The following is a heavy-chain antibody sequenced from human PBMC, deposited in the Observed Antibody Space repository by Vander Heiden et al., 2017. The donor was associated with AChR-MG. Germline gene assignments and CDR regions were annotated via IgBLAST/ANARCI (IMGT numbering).Heavy chain of an antibody. CDR3: AKYRGLAGSYSPGDY. D-gene: IGHD3-10*01. J-gene: IGHJ4*02. CDR2: ISGSGGST. CDR1: GFPFSSYA. Sequence: EVQLFESGGGLVQPGGSPRLSCAGSGFPFSSYAMSWVSQAPGKGLEWVSAISGSGGSTYYADSVEGRFTISRDNSKNTLYLQMNSLRAEDTAVYYCAKYRGLAGSYSPGDYWGQGTLVTVSS. V-gene: IGHV3-23*01.